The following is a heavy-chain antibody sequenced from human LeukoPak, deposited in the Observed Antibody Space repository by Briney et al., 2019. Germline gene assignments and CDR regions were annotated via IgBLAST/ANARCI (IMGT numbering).Heavy chain of an antibody. CDR3: ARGHFGMAATKHDAFDI. CDR1: GGSISSSSYY. CDR2: IYYSGST. V-gene: IGHV4-39*07. J-gene: IGHJ3*02. Sequence: SETLSLTCTVSGGSISSSSYYWGWIRQPPGKGLEWIGSIYYSGSTYYNPSLKSRVTISVDTSKNQFSLKLSSVTAADTAVYYCARGHFGMAATKHDAFDIWGQGTMVTVSS. D-gene: IGHD5-24*01.